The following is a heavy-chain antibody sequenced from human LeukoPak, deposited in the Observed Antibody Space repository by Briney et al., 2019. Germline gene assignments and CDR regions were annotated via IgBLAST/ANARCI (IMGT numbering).Heavy chain of an antibody. CDR2: IYPGDSDT. V-gene: IGHV5-51*01. D-gene: IGHD6-19*01. CDR3: ARRPGVAGHFDY. CDR1: GCFFISYY. J-gene: IGHJ4*02. Sequence: AESLKISCKGSGCFFISYYIGWVRQMPGKGLVWLGIIYPGDSDTRYSPSFQGQITSSDDKNISTAYLQWSSLKASDTAMYYCARRPGVAGHFDYWGQGTLVTVSS.